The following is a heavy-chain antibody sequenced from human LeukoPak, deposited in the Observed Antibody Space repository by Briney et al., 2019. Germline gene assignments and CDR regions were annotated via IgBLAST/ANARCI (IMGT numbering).Heavy chain of an antibody. D-gene: IGHD5-12*01. CDR2: ISHDGSNT. Sequence: GGSLRLFCAASGFTFSRSAVHWVRQAPGKGLEWVAVISHDGSNTDYTDSVKGRFTISRDNSKNTLYLQMNSLRAEDTAVYYCAKEMKPWMHFDYWGQGTLVTVSS. V-gene: IGHV3-30*18. J-gene: IGHJ4*02. CDR1: GFTFSRSA. CDR3: AKEMKPWMHFDY.